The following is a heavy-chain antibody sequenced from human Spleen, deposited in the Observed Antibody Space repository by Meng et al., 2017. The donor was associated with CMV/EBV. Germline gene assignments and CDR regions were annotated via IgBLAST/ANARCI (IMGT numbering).Heavy chain of an antibody. CDR2: MNPNSANT. Sequence: FTSYDINWVRQATGQGLEWMGWMNPNSANTGYAQKFQGRVTMTRNTSISTAYMELSSLRSEDTTVYYCARGQRKQQLVKASNWFDPWGQGTLVTVSS. CDR1: FTSYD. J-gene: IGHJ5*02. CDR3: ARGQRKQQLVKASNWFDP. V-gene: IGHV1-8*01. D-gene: IGHD6-13*01.